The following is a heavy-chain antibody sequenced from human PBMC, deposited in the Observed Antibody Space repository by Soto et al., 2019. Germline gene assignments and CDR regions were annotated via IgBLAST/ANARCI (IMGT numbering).Heavy chain of an antibody. V-gene: IGHV3-53*01. Sequence: DVQLVESGGGLIQPGESLRLSCAAFGLTISGKKYVAWVRQAPGKGLEWVSALYDVDGSFYADSVTGRFTTSSDSSKTTVYLQMNDLRPDDTAVYYFATWHEREHAFEVWGQGTTVTISS. CDR3: ATWHEREHAFEV. J-gene: IGHJ3*01. D-gene: IGHD1-1*01. CDR2: LYDVDGS. CDR1: GLTISGKKY.